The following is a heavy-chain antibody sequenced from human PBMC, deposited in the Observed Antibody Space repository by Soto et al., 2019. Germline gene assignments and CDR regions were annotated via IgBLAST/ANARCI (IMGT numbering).Heavy chain of an antibody. CDR2: IYSGGST. CDR3: ARDKPYSNYVNYYYGMDV. Sequence: GGSLRLSCAASGFTVSSNYMSWVRQAPGKGLEWVSVIYSGGSTYYADSVKGRFTISRDNSKNTLYLQMNSLRAEDTAVYYCARDKPYSNYVNYYYGMDVWGQGTTVTVSS. CDR1: GFTVSSNY. J-gene: IGHJ6*02. V-gene: IGHV3-53*01. D-gene: IGHD4-4*01.